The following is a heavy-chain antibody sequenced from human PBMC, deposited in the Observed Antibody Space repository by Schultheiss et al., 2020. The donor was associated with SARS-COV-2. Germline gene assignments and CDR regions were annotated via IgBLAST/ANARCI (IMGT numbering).Heavy chain of an antibody. CDR2: INQDGSEK. CDR3: VRGREQYDRTGRRTFDY. V-gene: IGHV3-7*03. Sequence: GESLKISCAASGFIFSKYWMHWVRQAPGKGLEWVANINQDGSEKYYLDSVRGRFTVSIDNAKNSVYLQMNSLRAEDTALYHCVRGREQYDRTGRRTFDYWGQGTLVTVSS. J-gene: IGHJ4*02. CDR1: GFIFSKYW. D-gene: IGHD3-22*01.